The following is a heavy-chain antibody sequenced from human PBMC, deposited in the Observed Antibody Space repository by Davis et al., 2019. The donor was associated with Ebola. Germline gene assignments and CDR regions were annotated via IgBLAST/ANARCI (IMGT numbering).Heavy chain of an antibody. CDR3: GGGILWIS. Sequence: SETLSLTCIVSGGSISSSSYYWGWIRQPPGKGLEWIGSIYYSGSTYYNPSLKSRVTISVDTSKNQFSLKLSSVTAADTAVYYCGGGILWISWGQGTLVTVSS. D-gene: IGHD2-21*01. V-gene: IGHV4-39*01. CDR2: IYYSGST. CDR1: GGSISSSSYY. J-gene: IGHJ4*02.